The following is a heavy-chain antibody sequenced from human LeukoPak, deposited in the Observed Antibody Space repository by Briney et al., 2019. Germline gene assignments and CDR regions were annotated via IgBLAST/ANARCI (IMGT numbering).Heavy chain of an antibody. CDR2: INHSGST. CDR1: GGSFSDYY. Sequence: SETLSLTCAVYGGSFSDYYWSWIRQPPGKGLEWIGEINHSGSTNYNPSLKSRVTISVDTSKNQFSLKLSSVTAADTAVYYCARGRFVYYDFWSGYYSRTNFDYWGQGTLVTVSS. CDR3: ARGRFVYYDFWSGYYSRTNFDY. V-gene: IGHV4-34*01. D-gene: IGHD3-3*01. J-gene: IGHJ4*02.